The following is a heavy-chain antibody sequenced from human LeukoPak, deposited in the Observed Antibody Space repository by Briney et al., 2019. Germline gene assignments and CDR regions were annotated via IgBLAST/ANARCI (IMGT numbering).Heavy chain of an antibody. Sequence: GGSLRLSCAASGFTFSSDEMNWVRQAPGKGLQWISYINTDGATIYYADSVKGRFTISRDNAKNSLYLQMNSLRAEDTAVYYCARDYLDIVVVPAAIDVWGKGTTVTVSS. CDR3: ARDYLDIVVVPAAIDV. CDR1: GFTFSSDE. V-gene: IGHV3-48*03. CDR2: INTDGATI. D-gene: IGHD2-2*03. J-gene: IGHJ6*04.